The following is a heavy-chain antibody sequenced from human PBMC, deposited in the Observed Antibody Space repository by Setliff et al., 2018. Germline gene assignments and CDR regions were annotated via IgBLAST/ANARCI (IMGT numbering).Heavy chain of an antibody. CDR3: ARVSRTIVAARGFDY. V-gene: IGHV1-24*01. CDR1: GYRLIEVS. D-gene: IGHD1-26*01. CDR2: FDPEDEET. J-gene: IGHJ4*02. Sequence: ASVKVSCKVSGYRLIEVSMHWVRQAPGKGLEWMGGFDPEDEETIYAQKFQGRVTMTEDTSTDTAHMELRSLRSDDTAVYYCARVSRTIVAARGFDYWGQGTLVTVSS.